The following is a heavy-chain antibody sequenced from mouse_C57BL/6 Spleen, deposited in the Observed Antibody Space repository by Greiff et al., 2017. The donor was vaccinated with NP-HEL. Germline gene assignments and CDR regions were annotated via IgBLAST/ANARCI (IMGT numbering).Heavy chain of an antibody. CDR2: IYPRSGNT. Sequence: QVQLQQSGAELARPGASVKLSCKASGYTFTSYGISWVKQRTGQGLEWIGEIYPRSGNTYYNEKFKGKATLTADKSSSTAYMELRSLTSEDSAVYFCAREDYYDYDGDYYAMDYWGQGTSVTVSS. D-gene: IGHD2-4*01. CDR3: AREDYYDYDGDYYAMDY. V-gene: IGHV1-81*01. CDR1: GYTFTSYG. J-gene: IGHJ4*01.